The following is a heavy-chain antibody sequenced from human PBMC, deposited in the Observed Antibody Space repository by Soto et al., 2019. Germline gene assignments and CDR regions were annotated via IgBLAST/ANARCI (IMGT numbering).Heavy chain of an antibody. V-gene: IGHV3-21*01. CDR3: ARSVPARGGRDSFDI. CDR2: ISSGGSYI. D-gene: IGHD3-22*01. Sequence: EVQLVESGGGLVKPGGSLRLSCAASGFTFRSYSMNWVRQAPGKGLEWVSSISSGGSYIFYADSLKGRFTISRNNAKNSLNLQMNSLRAEDTAVYYCARSVPARGGRDSFDIWGQGTMFTVSS. CDR1: GFTFRSYS. J-gene: IGHJ3*02.